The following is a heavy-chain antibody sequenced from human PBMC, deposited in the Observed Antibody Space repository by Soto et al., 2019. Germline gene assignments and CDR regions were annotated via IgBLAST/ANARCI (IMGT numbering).Heavy chain of an antibody. CDR2: IVVGSGNT. J-gene: IGHJ4*02. CDR3: ASTIYYDSSGYYYAYFDY. V-gene: IGHV1-58*01. D-gene: IGHD3-22*01. CDR1: GFTFTSSA. Sequence: ASVKVSCKASGFTFTSSAVQWVRQARGQRLEWIGWIVVGSGNTNYAQKFQERVTITRDMSTSTAYMELSSLRSEDTAVYYCASTIYYDSSGYYYAYFDYWGQGTLVTVSS.